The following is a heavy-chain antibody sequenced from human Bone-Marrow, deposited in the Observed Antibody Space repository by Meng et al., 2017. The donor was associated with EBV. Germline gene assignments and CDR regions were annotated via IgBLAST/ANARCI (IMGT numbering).Heavy chain of an antibody. Sequence: EVQLLESGGGLVKPGGPVRLSCDALGFTFSSYSMNWVRQAPGKGLEWVSSISSSSSYIYYADSVKGRFTISRDNAKNSLYLQMNSLRAEDTAVYYCARDVNSGSYYGPGAVDYWGQGTLVTVSS. V-gene: IGHV3-21*01. CDR3: ARDVNSGSYYGPGAVDY. CDR2: ISSSSSYI. J-gene: IGHJ4*02. D-gene: IGHD1-26*01. CDR1: GFTFSSYS.